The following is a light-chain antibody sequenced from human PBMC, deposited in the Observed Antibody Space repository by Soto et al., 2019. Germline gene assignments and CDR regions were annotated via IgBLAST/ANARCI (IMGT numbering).Light chain of an antibody. CDR2: LNSDGSH. CDR3: QTWGTGTVV. J-gene: IGLJ2*01. Sequence: QLVLTQSPSASASLGGSVTLTCTLSSGHSSYAIAWHQQQPEKGPRYLMNLNSDGSHSKGDGIPDRFSGSSSGAERYLSISSLQSEDEADYYCQTWGTGTVVFGGGTKLTVL. CDR1: SGHSSYA. V-gene: IGLV4-69*01.